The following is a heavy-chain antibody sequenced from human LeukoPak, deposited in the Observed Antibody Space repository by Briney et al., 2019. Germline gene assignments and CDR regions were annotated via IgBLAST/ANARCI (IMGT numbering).Heavy chain of an antibody. CDR2: IIPIFGTA. CDR3: ARKNYGSNRWFDP. Sequence: SVKVSCKASGGTFSSYAISWVRQAPGQGLEWMGGIIPIFGTANYAQKFQGRVTTTADESTSTAYMELSSLRSEDTAVYYCARKNYGSNRWFDPWGQGTLVTVSS. J-gene: IGHJ5*02. D-gene: IGHD4/OR15-4a*01. V-gene: IGHV1-69*01. CDR1: GGTFSSYA.